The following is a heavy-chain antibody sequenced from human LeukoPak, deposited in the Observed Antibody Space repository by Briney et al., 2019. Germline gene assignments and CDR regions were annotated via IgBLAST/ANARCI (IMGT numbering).Heavy chain of an antibody. Sequence: GGTLRLSCAASGLSLSHYGMHWARQAPAKGLEWVAVIWYDGVNKYYADSVKGRFTISRDMPKNTLYLQMNSLRAEDTAVYYCAPEATGTIGSWGQGTLVTVSS. CDR3: APEATGTIGS. D-gene: IGHD1-14*01. CDR1: GLSLSHYG. J-gene: IGHJ4*02. V-gene: IGHV3-33*08. CDR2: IWYDGVNK.